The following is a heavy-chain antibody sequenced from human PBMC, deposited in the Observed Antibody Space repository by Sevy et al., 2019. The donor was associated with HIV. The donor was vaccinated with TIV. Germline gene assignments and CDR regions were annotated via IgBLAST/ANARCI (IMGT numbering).Heavy chain of an antibody. CDR3: ARAIGLGY. J-gene: IGHJ4*02. CDR2: IKQDGCER. CDR1: GFNFSSYW. Sequence: GGSLRLSCAASGFNFSSYWMSWVRQAPGRGLEWVANIKQDGCERYYVDSVKGRFTISRDNAKNSLYMQMNSLRAEDTAVYYCARAIGLGYSGQGTLVTVSS. V-gene: IGHV3-7*01. D-gene: IGHD3-16*01.